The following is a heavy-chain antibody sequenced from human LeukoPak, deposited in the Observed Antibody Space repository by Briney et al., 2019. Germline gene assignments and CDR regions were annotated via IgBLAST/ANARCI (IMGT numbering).Heavy chain of an antibody. Sequence: GGSLRLSCAASGFTFSENAMHWVRQAPGKGLEWVSGINWNGGTIVYADSVKGRFTISRNNAKRSMYLLMITLRGEDTAFNYCAFGETADLYGSGGAFHYWGQGTLVTVSS. CDR1: GFTFSENA. V-gene: IGHV3-9*01. CDR2: INWNGGTI. CDR3: AFGETADLYGSGGAFHY. J-gene: IGHJ4*02. D-gene: IGHD3-10*01.